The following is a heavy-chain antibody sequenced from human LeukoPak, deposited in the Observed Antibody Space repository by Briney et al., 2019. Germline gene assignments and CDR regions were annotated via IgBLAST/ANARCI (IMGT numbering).Heavy chain of an antibody. CDR2: ISGSGGST. CDR3: AKDIGYSSGWYVDY. D-gene: IGHD6-19*01. J-gene: IGHJ4*02. V-gene: IGHV3-23*01. CDR1: GFTFSSYA. Sequence: GGSLRLSCAASGFTFSSYAMSWVRQAPGKGLEWVSAISGSGGSTYYADSVKGRFTISRDNSKNTLYLQMNSLRAEDTALYYCAKDIGYSSGWYVDYWGQGTLVTVSS.